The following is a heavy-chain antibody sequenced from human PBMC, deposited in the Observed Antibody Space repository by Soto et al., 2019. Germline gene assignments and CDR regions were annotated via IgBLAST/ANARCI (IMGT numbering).Heavy chain of an antibody. J-gene: IGHJ3*01. Sequence: QSGWSLRLSCVAPGFTFSDYEMNWVRQAPGKVLEWVAHITSGGNTMYADSVEGRFTISRDDADNSLYLQMNNQRGEETALYHCNKEKFVTYTGYDAFDVWGRGTMVTVSS. V-gene: IGHV3-48*03. CDR2: ITSGGNT. D-gene: IGHD5-12*01. CDR3: NKEKFVTYTGYDAFDV. CDR1: GFTFSDYE.